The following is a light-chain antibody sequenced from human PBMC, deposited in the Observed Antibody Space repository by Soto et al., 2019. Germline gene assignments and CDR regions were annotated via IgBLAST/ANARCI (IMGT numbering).Light chain of an antibody. J-gene: IGKJ1*01. CDR1: QSVRSN. CDR2: DAS. V-gene: IGKV3-15*01. Sequence: EKVMTQSPATLSVSPGERATLSCRASQSVRSNLAWYQQKPGQPPRLLIYDASTRATRIPSRFSGSGSGTEFTLTISSLQSEDFAVYYCQQYDNWPRPFGQGTRV. CDR3: QQYDNWPRP.